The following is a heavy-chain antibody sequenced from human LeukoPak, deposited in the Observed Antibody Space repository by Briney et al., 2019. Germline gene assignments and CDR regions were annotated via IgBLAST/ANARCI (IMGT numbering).Heavy chain of an antibody. V-gene: IGHV3-30*18. CDR2: ISDAGSEK. J-gene: IGHJ4*02. D-gene: IGHD5-24*01. CDR3: AKNVGRDGYNDYFDY. Sequence: GGSLRLSCAASGFSFSKYGVHWIRPARGKGLEGVAVISDAGSEKYYADTVKGRFTISRDNSMNTVYLQMNSLRHDDTAMYYCAKNVGRDGYNDYFDYWGQGTLVTVSS. CDR1: GFSFSKYG.